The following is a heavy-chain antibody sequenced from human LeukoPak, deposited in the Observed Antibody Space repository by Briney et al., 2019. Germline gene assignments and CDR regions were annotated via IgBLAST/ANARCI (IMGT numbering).Heavy chain of an antibody. V-gene: IGHV4-59*01. CDR1: GGSISSYY. D-gene: IGHD4-17*01. CDR3: TRTSASTAIDY. J-gene: IGHJ4*02. CDR2: IYYSGST. Sequence: SETLSLTCTVSGGSISSYYWSWIRQPPGKRLEWIGYIYYSGSTNYNPSLKSRVTMSLDTSKNQFSLKLSSVTAADTAVHYCTRTSASTAIDYWGQGTLVTVSS.